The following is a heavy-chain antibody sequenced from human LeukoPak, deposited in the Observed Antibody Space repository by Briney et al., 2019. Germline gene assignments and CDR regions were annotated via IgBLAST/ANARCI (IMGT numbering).Heavy chain of an antibody. V-gene: IGHV3-48*01. CDR1: GFTFSSYS. J-gene: IGHJ6*03. CDR2: ISSSSSTI. CDR3: ARDRLELRGASYYYYMDV. Sequence: GGSLRLSCAASGFTFSSYSMNWVRQAPGKGLEGVSYISSSSSTIYYADSVKGRFTISRDNAKNSLYLQMNSQRAEDTAVYYCARDRLELRGASYYYYMDVWGKGTTVTVSS. D-gene: IGHD1-7*01.